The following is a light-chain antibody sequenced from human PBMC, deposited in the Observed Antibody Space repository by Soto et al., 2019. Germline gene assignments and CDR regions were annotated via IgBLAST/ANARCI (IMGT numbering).Light chain of an antibody. CDR3: SSQAGRTKYVI. V-gene: IGLV2-8*01. Sequence: QSALTRPPSASGSTGQSVTISCTGTSSDVGYYNYVSWYQQHPGKAPKLMIYEVNNRPSGVPDRFSGSRSGKTASLTVSGLQAEDEASYYCSSQAGRTKYVIFGGGTKVTVL. J-gene: IGLJ2*01. CDR2: EVN. CDR1: SSDVGYYNY.